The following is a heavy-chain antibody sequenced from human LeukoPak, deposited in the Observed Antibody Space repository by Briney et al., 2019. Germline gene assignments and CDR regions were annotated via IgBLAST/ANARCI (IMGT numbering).Heavy chain of an antibody. D-gene: IGHD6-13*01. J-gene: IGHJ4*02. Sequence: SETLSLTCTVSGGSISSSSYYWGWIRQPPGKGLEWIGSIYYSGSTYYNPSLKSRVTISVDTSKNQFSLKLSSVTAADTAVYYCARQSSSWYHFDYWGQGTLVTVSS. CDR1: GGSISSSSYY. CDR3: ARQSSSWYHFDY. CDR2: IYYSGST. V-gene: IGHV4-39*07.